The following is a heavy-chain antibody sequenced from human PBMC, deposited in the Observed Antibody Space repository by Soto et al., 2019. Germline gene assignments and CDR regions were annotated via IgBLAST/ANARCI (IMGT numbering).Heavy chain of an antibody. D-gene: IGHD3-10*01. Sequence: EVQLLESGGGLGQPGGSLRLSCAASGFTFSSYTMSWVRQAPGKGLEWVSTISGGGGTTYHADSVKGRFTISRDNSKNPLNLQMTSLRAEDTAVYYCAKDEVALLWFGGGDVWGQGTTVTVSS. CDR3: AKDEVALLWFGGGDV. J-gene: IGHJ6*02. V-gene: IGHV3-23*01. CDR2: ISGGGGTT. CDR1: GFTFSSYT.